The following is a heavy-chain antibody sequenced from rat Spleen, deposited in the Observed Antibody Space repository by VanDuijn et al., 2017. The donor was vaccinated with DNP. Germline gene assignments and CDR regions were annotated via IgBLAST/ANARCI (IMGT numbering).Heavy chain of an antibody. Sequence: VQLKESGPGLVQPSQTLSLTCTVSGFSLTSYGVSWVRQAPTKGLEWVASISTSGGSTYYRDSVKGRFIISRNNAKSSLYLQMDSLRSDDTATYYCAGRPPPTRGPFDYWGQGIMVTVSS. V-gene: IGHV5-19*01. CDR3: AGRPPPTRGPFDY. D-gene: IGHD1-4*01. CDR1: GFSLTSYG. J-gene: IGHJ2*01. CDR2: ISTSGGST.